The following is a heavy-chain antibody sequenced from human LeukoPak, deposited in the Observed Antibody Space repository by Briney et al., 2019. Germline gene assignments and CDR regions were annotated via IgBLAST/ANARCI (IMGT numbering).Heavy chain of an antibody. CDR2: IRSKAD. CDR1: GFTFSGSA. D-gene: IGHD6-19*01. CDR3: TRLGRIAVAGEDY. J-gene: IGHJ4*02. Sequence: GGSLRLSCVASGFTFSGSAIHWVRQASGKGLEWVGRIRSKADYAASVKGKFTISRDDSKNTAYLQMNSLKTEDTAVYYCTRLGRIAVAGEDYWGQGTLVTVSS. V-gene: IGHV3-73*01.